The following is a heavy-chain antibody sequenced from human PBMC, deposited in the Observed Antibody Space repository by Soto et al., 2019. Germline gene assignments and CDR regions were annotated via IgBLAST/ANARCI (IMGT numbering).Heavy chain of an antibody. CDR2: IYYSGST. CDR3: ARMEVWGSYRSHFDY. D-gene: IGHD3-16*02. Sequence: QLLESGPGLVKPSETLSLTCTVSGGSISSSSYYWGWIRQPPGKGLEWSGSIYYSGSTYYNPSLKRRVTISVDTSKKQFSRKRSSVTAADTAVYYCARMEVWGSYRSHFDYWGQGTLVTVSS. J-gene: IGHJ4*02. V-gene: IGHV4-39*01. CDR1: GGSISSSSYY.